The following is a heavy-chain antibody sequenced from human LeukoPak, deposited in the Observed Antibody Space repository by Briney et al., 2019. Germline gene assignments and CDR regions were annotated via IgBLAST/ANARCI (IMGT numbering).Heavy chain of an antibody. CDR1: GVTLSPYG. CDR3: ARGGQFDGSGSYYLFDY. J-gene: IGHJ4*02. D-gene: IGHD3-10*01. Sequence: PGMSLTLFCAASGVTLSPYGMHWVRQAPGKGLEWVAVISYDGSNKYYADSVKGRFTISRDNSKNTLYLQMNSLRAEDTAVYYCARGGQFDGSGSYYLFDYWGQGTLVTVSS. V-gene: IGHV3-30*03. CDR2: ISYDGSNK.